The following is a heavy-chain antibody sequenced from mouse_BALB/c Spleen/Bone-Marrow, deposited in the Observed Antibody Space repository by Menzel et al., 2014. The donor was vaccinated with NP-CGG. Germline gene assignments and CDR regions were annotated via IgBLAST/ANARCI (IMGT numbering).Heavy chain of an antibody. CDR3: TRSPITTVVAETMDY. CDR1: GYTFTSYW. Sequence: LQQSGSELVRPGASVKLSCKASGYTFTSYWMHWVKQRPGQGLEWIGNIYPGSGGTNYDEKFKNKATLTVDTSSSTAYMQLSSLTSEDSAVYYCTRSPITTVVAETMDYWGQGTSVTVSS. D-gene: IGHD1-1*01. V-gene: IGHV1S22*01. J-gene: IGHJ4*01. CDR2: IYPGSGGT.